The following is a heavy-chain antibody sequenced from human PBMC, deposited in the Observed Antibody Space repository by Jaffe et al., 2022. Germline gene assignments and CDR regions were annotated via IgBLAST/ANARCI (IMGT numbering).Heavy chain of an antibody. CDR2: IYSGGST. CDR1: GFTVSSNY. Sequence: EVQLVETGGGLIQPGGSLRLSCAASGFTVSSNYMSWVRQAPGKGLEWVSVIYSGGSTYYADSVKGRFTISRDNSKNTLYLQMNSLRAEDTAVYYCARQTTVTTEGYFDLWGRGTLVTVSS. D-gene: IGHD4-17*01. J-gene: IGHJ2*01. V-gene: IGHV3-53*02. CDR3: ARQTTVTTEGYFDL.